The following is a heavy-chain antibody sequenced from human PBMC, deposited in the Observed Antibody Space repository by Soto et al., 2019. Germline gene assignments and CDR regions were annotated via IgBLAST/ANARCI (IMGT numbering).Heavy chain of an antibody. CDR1: GGSISSYY. Sequence: PSETLSLTCTVSGGSISSYYWSWIRQPPGKGLEWIGYIYYSGSTNYNPSLKSRVTISVDTSKNQFSLKLSSVTAADTAVYYCARTVSEAGTLFPDYWGQGTLVTVSS. CDR2: IYYSGST. V-gene: IGHV4-59*01. D-gene: IGHD6-13*01. J-gene: IGHJ4*02. CDR3: ARTVSEAGTLFPDY.